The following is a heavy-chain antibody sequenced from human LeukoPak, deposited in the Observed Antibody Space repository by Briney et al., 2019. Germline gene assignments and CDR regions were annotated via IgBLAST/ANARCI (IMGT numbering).Heavy chain of an antibody. J-gene: IGHJ4*02. CDR3: ATRDREYCGGDCFYFDY. CDR2: IIPIFGTA. Sequence: GASVKVSCKASGGTFSSYAISWVRQAPGQGLEWMGGIIPIFGTANYAQKFQGRVTITTDESTSTAYMELSSLRSEDTAVYYCATRDREYCGGDCFYFDYWGQGTLVTVSS. V-gene: IGHV1-69*05. D-gene: IGHD2-21*01. CDR1: GGTFSSYA.